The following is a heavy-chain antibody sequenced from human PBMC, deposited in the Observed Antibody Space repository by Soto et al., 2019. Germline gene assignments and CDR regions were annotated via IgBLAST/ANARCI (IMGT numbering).Heavy chain of an antibody. CDR3: ARIGLTTALL. CDR2: IYYSGST. CDR1: GGSINSGDYY. J-gene: IGHJ4*02. V-gene: IGHV4-30-4*01. Sequence: PSETLSLTCTVSGGSINSGDYYWSWIRQPPGKGLEWAGYIYYSGSTYYNPPLRSRVTISIDTSKNHFFLNLSSVTAADTAVYYCARIGLTTALLWGQGTLVTVSS. D-gene: IGHD4-17*01.